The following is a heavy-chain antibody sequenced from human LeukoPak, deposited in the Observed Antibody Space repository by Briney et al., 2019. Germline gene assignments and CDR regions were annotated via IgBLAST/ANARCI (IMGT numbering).Heavy chain of an antibody. D-gene: IGHD6-19*01. CDR2: FDPEDGET. CDR1: GYTLTELS. Sequence: GASVKASCKVSGYTLTELSMHWVRQAPGKGLEWMGGFDPEDGETIYAQKFQGRVTMTEDTSTDTAYMELSSLRSEDTAVYYCASSSSGWDAFDIWGQGTMVTVSS. CDR3: ASSSSGWDAFDI. V-gene: IGHV1-24*01. J-gene: IGHJ3*02.